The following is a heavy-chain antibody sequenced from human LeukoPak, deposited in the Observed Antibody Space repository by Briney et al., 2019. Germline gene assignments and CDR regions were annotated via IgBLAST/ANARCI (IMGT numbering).Heavy chain of an antibody. V-gene: IGHV5-51*01. D-gene: IGHD4-17*01. CDR2: IYPGDSDT. CDR1: GFSFIHYW. J-gene: IGHJ4*02. CDR3: VRQTGGTVITIIDY. Sequence: GESLKISCKGSGFSFIHYWIGWVRQMPGKGLEWMGIIYPGDSDTRYSPSFQGQVTISADQSLNTAYLQWSSLKASDTAIYYCVRQTGGTVITIIDYWGQGTLVTVPS.